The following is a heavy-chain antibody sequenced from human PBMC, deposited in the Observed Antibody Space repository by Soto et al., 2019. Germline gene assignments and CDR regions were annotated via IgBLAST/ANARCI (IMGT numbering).Heavy chain of an antibody. V-gene: IGHV4-59*08. CDR1: GDSISGSY. J-gene: IGHJ4*02. CDR2: IYYTGNT. D-gene: IGHD2-15*01. Sequence: SETLSLTCTVSGDSISGSYWSWIRQPPGKGLEWIGYIYYTGNTNYNPSLKSRVTISVDTSKNQFSLKLSSVTAADTAMYYCKRHRGIVYLCFDYWGQGNLVTVSS. CDR3: KRHRGIVYLCFDY.